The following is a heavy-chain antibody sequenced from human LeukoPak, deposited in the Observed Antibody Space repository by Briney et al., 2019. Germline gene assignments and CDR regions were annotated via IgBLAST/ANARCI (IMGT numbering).Heavy chain of an antibody. CDR3: ARGSENNFDSSGPIGF. Sequence: ASVKVSCKTSGYRFTSYDINWVRQTAGHGLEWMGWMNPHSGNTGYAQKFQGRLTLPRNTSISTAYMELSSLTSEDTAVYYCARGSENNFDSSGPIGFWGQGTLVTVSS. CDR1: GYRFTSYD. V-gene: IGHV1-8*01. CDR2: MNPHSGNT. D-gene: IGHD3-22*01. J-gene: IGHJ4*02.